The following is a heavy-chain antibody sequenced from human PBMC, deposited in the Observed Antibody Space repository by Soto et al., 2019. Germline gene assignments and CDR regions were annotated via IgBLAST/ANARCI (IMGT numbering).Heavy chain of an antibody. J-gene: IGHJ6*02. CDR3: ANSRGGTFLGYHGMDI. Sequence: QVQLVQSGPEVKKTGTSVKFSCKASGGTFSSRAISWVRQAPGQGLEWMGGIIPVFGRVNYAEKFQDRVTITADESTGTVYMELGSLRSEDTALYYCANSRGGTFLGYHGMDIWGQGTTVSVSS. D-gene: IGHD3-16*01. CDR2: IIPVFGRV. CDR1: GGTFSSRA. V-gene: IGHV1-69*01.